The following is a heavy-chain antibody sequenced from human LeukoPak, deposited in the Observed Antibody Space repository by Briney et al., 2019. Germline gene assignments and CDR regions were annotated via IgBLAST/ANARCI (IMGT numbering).Heavy chain of an antibody. CDR1: GGTFSSYA. J-gene: IGHJ4*02. Sequence: ASVKVSCKASGGTFSSYAISWVRQAPGQGLEWMGGIIPIFGTANYAQKFQGRVTITADESTSTAYMELSSLRSEDTAVYYCAGVGRQSWSLAEYYFDYWGQGTLVTVSS. CDR2: IIPIFGTA. V-gene: IGHV1-69*13. D-gene: IGHD6-13*01. CDR3: AGVGRQSWSLAEYYFDY.